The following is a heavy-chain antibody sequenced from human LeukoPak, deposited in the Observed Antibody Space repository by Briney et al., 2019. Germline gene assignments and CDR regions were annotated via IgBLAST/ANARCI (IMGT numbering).Heavy chain of an antibody. CDR3: ARRLVGANVFDY. CDR2: IYHSGST. J-gene: IGHJ4*02. CDR1: GYSTSCGYY. Sequence: SETLSLTCAVSGYSTSCGYYWGWIRQPPGKGLEWIGSIYHSGSTYYNPSLKSRVTISVDTSKNQFSLKLSSVTAADTAVYYCARRLVGANVFDYWGQGTLVTVSS. V-gene: IGHV4-38-2*01. D-gene: IGHD1-26*01.